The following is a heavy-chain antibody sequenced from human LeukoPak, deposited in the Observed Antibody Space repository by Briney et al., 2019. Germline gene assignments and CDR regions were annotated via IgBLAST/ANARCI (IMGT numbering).Heavy chain of an antibody. CDR1: GFTFSSYA. CDR2: ISGSGGST. D-gene: IGHD5-12*01. Sequence: GGSLRLSCAASGFTFSSYAMSWVRQAPGKGLEWVSAISGSGGSTYYADSVKGRFTISRDNSKNTLYLQMNSLRAEDTAVYYCAKDSLSGYVFSADYWGQGTLVTVSS. V-gene: IGHV3-23*01. CDR3: AKDSLSGYVFSADY. J-gene: IGHJ4*02.